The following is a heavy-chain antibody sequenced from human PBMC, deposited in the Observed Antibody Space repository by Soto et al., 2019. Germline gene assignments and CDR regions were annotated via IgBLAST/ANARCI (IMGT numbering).Heavy chain of an antibody. D-gene: IGHD4-17*01. CDR1: GGSISSGGYY. V-gene: IGHV4-31*03. J-gene: IGHJ4*02. CDR3: ARADYGDYDTFDY. Sequence: QVQLQESGPGLVKPSQTLSLTCTVSGGSISSGGYYWSWIRQHPGKGLEWIGYIYYSGSTYYNPSLKSRVXTSSDXXKNQFSLKLSSVTAADTAVYYCARADYGDYDTFDYWGQGTLVTVSS. CDR2: IYYSGST.